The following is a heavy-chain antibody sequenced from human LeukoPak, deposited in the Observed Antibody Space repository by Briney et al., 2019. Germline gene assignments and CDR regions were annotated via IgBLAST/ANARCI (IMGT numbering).Heavy chain of an antibody. CDR3: ARATGGVYHAFDI. CDR1: GFNFNDYY. CDR2: ISSSSSSN. V-gene: IGHV3-11*04. J-gene: IGHJ3*02. D-gene: IGHD6-13*01. Sequence: GGSLRLSCAASGFNFNDYYMSWIRQAPGKGLEWLSYISSSSSSNYHADSVKGRFSISRDNAKNLLFLQMNSLRAEDTAVYYCARATGGVYHAFDIWGQGTMVTLSS.